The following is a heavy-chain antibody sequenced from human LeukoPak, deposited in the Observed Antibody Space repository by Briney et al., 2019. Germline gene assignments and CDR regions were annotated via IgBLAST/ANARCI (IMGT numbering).Heavy chain of an antibody. CDR1: GGTFSSYA. V-gene: IGHV1-69*13. CDR3: AKVIAAAGTGLNYYFFGMDV. Sequence: SVKVSCKASGGTFSSYAISWVRQAPGQGLEWMGGIIPIFGTANYAQKFQGRVTITADESTSTAYMELSSLRSEDTAVYYCAKVIAAAGTGLNYYFFGMDVWGQGTTVTVSS. D-gene: IGHD6-13*01. J-gene: IGHJ6*02. CDR2: IIPIFGTA.